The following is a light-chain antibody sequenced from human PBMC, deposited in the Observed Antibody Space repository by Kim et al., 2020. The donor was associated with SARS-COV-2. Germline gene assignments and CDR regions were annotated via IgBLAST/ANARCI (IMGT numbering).Light chain of an antibody. Sequence: SPGERATLSCRASQTVVSNYLAWCQQKPGQAPRLLIYGASSRATGIPDKFSGSGSGTDFTLTITRLEPEDSAVYYCQQYHMAPMTFGQGTKVDIK. CDR1: QTVVSNY. J-gene: IGKJ1*01. CDR3: QQYHMAPMT. V-gene: IGKV3-20*01. CDR2: GAS.